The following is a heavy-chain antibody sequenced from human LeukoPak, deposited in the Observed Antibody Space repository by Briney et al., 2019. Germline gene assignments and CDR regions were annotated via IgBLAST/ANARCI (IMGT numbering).Heavy chain of an antibody. CDR2: INPNSGGT. J-gene: IGHJ4*02. D-gene: IGHD4-17*01. CDR3: ATLWGPYGDYVENFDY. CDR1: GYTFTGYY. V-gene: IGHV1-2*02. Sequence: ASVKVSCKASGYTFTGYYMHWVRQAPGQGLEWMGWINPNSGGTNYAQKFQGRVTMTRDTSTSTAYMELSRLRSDDTAVYYCATLWGPYGDYVENFDYWGQGTLVTVSS.